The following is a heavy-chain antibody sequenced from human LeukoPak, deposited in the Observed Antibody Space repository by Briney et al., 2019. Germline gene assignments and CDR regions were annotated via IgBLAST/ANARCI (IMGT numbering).Heavy chain of an antibody. CDR1: GYLFTSYW. V-gene: IGHV5-10-1*01. J-gene: IGHJ4*02. CDR2: SDPSDSYT. D-gene: IGHD5-12*01. Sequence: GASLQISCKGSGYLFTSYWIRGARQLPGKGLEWMGRSDPSDSYTNYSPSFQGHVTISADKSISTAYLQWSSLKASDTAMYYCAITPRSGYGRYFDYWGQGTLVTVSS. CDR3: AITPRSGYGRYFDY.